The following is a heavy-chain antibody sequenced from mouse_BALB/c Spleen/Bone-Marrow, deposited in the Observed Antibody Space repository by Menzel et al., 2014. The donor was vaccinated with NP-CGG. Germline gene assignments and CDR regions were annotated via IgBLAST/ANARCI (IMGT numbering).Heavy chain of an antibody. D-gene: IGHD2-1*01. CDR1: GFSLTSYG. Sequence: VLLQQSGPSLVQPSQSLSISCTASGFSLTSYGVHWVRQSPGKGLEWLGAIWSGGGTAYYAAFMSRLSITKNNSKSQVFFKMNSLQADDTAIYYCAKSGNYGYFDYWGQGTTLTVSS. J-gene: IGHJ2*01. V-gene: IGHV2-5-1*01. CDR3: AKSGNYGYFDY. CDR2: IWSGGGT.